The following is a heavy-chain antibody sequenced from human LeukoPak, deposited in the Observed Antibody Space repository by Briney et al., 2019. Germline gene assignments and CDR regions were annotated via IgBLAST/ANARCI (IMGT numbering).Heavy chain of an antibody. CDR1: GYSITSTSF. CDR3: ARRTGHYYDSSGYQFDY. J-gene: IGHJ4*02. CDR2: IYYSGST. V-gene: IGHV4-61*05. Sequence: SETLSPTCSVSGYSITSTSFWAWIRQTPGKGLEWIGYIYYSGSTNYNPSLKSRVTISVDTSKNQFSLKLSSVTAADTAVYYCARRTGHYYDSSGYQFDYWGQGTLVTVSS. D-gene: IGHD3-22*01.